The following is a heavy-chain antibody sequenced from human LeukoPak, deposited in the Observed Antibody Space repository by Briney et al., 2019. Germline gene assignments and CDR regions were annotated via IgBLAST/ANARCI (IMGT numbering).Heavy chain of an antibody. J-gene: IGHJ4*02. CDR1: AFIFSSYA. Sequence: GRSLRLSCAPSAFIFSSYATGWVRQAPGKGLEWVSAISGSGGSTYYADCVKGRFTISRDNSKNTLYLQMNSLRAEDTAVYYCATPENWGQGTLLTVSS. CDR3: ATPEN. CDR2: ISGSGGST. V-gene: IGHV3-23*01.